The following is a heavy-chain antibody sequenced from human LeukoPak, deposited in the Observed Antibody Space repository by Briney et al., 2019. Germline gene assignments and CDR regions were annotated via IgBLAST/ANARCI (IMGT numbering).Heavy chain of an antibody. CDR1: GLTFSSYA. CDR3: AKDIADSSGYYSRCDY. Sequence: PGGSLSLSCAASGLTFSSYAMSWVGKAQGKGPGWVSAISGSGGSTYYADSVKGRFTISRDNSKNTLYLQMNSLRAEDTAVYYCAKDIADSSGYYSRCDYWGQGTRVTVSS. J-gene: IGHJ4*02. CDR2: ISGSGGST. V-gene: IGHV3-23*01. D-gene: IGHD3-22*01.